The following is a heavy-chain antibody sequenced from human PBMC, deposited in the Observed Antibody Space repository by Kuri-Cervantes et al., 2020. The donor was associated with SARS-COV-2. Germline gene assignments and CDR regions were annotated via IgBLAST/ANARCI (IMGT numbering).Heavy chain of an antibody. Sequence: ASVKVSCKASGYTFTGYYMHWVRQAPGQGLEWMGRINPNSGGTNYAQKFQGRVTMTRDTSISTAYMELRSLRSDDTAVYYCARGGGAAAGTGDYWGQGTLVTVSS. CDR3: ARGGGAAAGTGDY. V-gene: IGHV1-2*06. CDR2: INPNSGGT. J-gene: IGHJ4*02. CDR1: GYTFTGYY. D-gene: IGHD6-13*01.